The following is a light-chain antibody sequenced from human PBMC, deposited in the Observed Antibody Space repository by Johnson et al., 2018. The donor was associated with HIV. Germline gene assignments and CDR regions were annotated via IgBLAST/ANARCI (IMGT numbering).Light chain of an antibody. CDR1: SSNIGNNY. CDR3: GTWDSSLSLLYV. Sequence: QSVLTQPPSVSAAPGKKVTISCSGSSSNIGNNYVSWYQQLPGTAPKLLIYENNKRPSGIPDRFSGSKSGTSATLGITGLQTGDEADYYCGTWDSSLSLLYVFGTGTKVTVL. CDR2: ENN. J-gene: IGLJ1*01. V-gene: IGLV1-51*02.